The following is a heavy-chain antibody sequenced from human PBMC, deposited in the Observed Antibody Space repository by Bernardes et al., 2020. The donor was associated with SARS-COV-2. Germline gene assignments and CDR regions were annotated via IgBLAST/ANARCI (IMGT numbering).Heavy chain of an antibody. CDR3: ARGLYIDDAFDI. CDR2: LSYDGSNK. D-gene: IGHD5-12*01. V-gene: IGHV3-30*01. J-gene: IGHJ3*02. Sequence: GGSLFLSCAASGFTFRSYAMHWVRQAPGQGLEWVAVLSYDGSNKYYADSVKGRFTISRDNSKNTLYLQMNSLRAEDTAVYYCARGLYIDDAFDIWGKGTMVTVSA. CDR1: GFTFRSYA.